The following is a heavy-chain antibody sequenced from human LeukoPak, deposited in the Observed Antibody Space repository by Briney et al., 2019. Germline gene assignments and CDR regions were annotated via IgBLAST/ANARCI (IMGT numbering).Heavy chain of an antibody. CDR3: ARGTAGYHSSYFDY. V-gene: IGHV3-21*01. D-gene: IGHD3-16*02. CDR1: GFTFSSYS. CDR2: ISSSSSYI. J-gene: IGHJ4*02. Sequence: GGSLRLSCAASGFTFSSYSMNWVRQAPGKGLEWVSSISSSSSYIYYADSVKGRFTISRDNAKNSLYLQMNSLRAEDTAVYYCARGTAGYHSSYFDYWGQGTLVTVSS.